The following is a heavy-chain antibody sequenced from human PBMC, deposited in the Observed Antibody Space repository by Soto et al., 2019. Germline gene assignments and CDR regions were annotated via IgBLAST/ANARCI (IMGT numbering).Heavy chain of an antibody. J-gene: IGHJ6*02. CDR3: ASHNFFCGGDCNSSGMDV. Sequence: GVSMRLSRQGAGDLSITYAINYVSPMYGGGLEWLGRIDPSDSYTKYNPSFQGHVTISADKSTSTAYLQWSSLRASDTAVYYCASHNFFCGGDCNSSGMDVWGQRTKVTVSS. CDR1: GDLSITYA. V-gene: IGHV5-10-1*01. CDR2: IDPSDSYT. D-gene: IGHD2-21*02.